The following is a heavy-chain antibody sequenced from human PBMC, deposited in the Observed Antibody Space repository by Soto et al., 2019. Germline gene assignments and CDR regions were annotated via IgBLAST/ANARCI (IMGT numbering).Heavy chain of an antibody. Sequence: EVHLVESGGGLVQPGGSLRLSCAASGFTFSSYSLNWVRQAPGKGLEWVSYITSSGTTVYYADSVRGRFTISRDNAKNSLYLQMNSLRADDTAGYYCARASSNWAYYFDFWGQGTLVTVSS. CDR1: GFTFSSYS. CDR2: ITSSGTTV. J-gene: IGHJ4*02. V-gene: IGHV3-48*01. D-gene: IGHD6-13*01. CDR3: ARASSNWAYYFDF.